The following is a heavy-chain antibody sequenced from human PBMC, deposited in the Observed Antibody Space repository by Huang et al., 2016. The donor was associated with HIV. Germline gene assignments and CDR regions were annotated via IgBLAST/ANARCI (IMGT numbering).Heavy chain of an antibody. CDR3: ARGAPDLDSHLDL. CDR2: ISPICGTP. D-gene: IGHD3-3*01. V-gene: IGHV1-69*13. J-gene: IGHJ5*02. Sequence: QVQLVQSGAEVKKPGSPAKVSCQVSGGTFNNAISWVRQAPGQGLEWVGGISPICGTPNHARKLPCTFTMTEDESTSRAEMELVSLGCEDTAVYHCARGAPDLDSHLDLWGQGTLVTVSS. CDR1: GGTFNNA.